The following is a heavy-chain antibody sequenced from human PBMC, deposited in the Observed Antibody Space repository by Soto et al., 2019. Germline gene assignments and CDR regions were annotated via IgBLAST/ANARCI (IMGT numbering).Heavy chain of an antibody. CDR1: GFTFSRHW. V-gene: IGHV3-33*08. D-gene: IGHD6-13*01. Sequence: VQLVESGGDLVQPGGSLRLSCAASGFTFSRHWMHWVRHAPGKGLEWVAVIWYDGSNKYYADSVKGRFTISRDNSKNTLYLQMNSLRAEDTAVYYCAREQQQLFYYWGLGTLVTVSS. CDR2: IWYDGSNK. J-gene: IGHJ4*02. CDR3: AREQQQLFYY.